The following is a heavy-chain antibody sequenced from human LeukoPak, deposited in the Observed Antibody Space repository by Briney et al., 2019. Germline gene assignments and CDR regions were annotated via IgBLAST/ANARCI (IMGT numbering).Heavy chain of an antibody. CDR3: ARRGGEQWLVNYYYYYMDV. CDR1: AGSFSGYY. Sequence: PSETLSLTCAVYAGSFSGYYWTWIRQPPGKGLEWIGEINHSGSTNYIPSLRSRVTISVDTSKNQFSLKLSSVSAADTAVYYCARRGGEQWLVNYYYYYMDVWGKGTTVTVSS. CDR2: INHSGST. D-gene: IGHD6-19*01. V-gene: IGHV4-34*01. J-gene: IGHJ6*03.